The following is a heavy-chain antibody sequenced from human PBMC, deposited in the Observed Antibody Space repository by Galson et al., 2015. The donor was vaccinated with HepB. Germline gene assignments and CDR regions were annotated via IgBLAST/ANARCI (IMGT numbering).Heavy chain of an antibody. CDR3: ARDRRVEMATITDY. Sequence: SLRLSCAASGFTFSSYAMSWVRQAPGKGLEWVSSISSSSSYIYYADSVKGRFTISRDNAKNSLYPQMNSLRAEDTAVYYCARDRRVEMATITDYWGQGTLVTVSS. CDR1: GFTFSSYA. V-gene: IGHV3-21*01. J-gene: IGHJ4*02. CDR2: ISSSSSYI. D-gene: IGHD5-24*01.